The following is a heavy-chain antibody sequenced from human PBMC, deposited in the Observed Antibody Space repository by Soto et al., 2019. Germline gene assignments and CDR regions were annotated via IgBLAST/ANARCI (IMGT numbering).Heavy chain of an antibody. CDR3: ARLREGYYDILTGHYGMDV. V-gene: IGHV4-39*01. J-gene: IGHJ6*02. D-gene: IGHD3-9*01. CDR1: GGSISSSSYY. Sequence: SETMSLACTVSGGSISSSSYYWGWIRQPPGKGLEWIGSIYYSGSTYYNPSLKSRVTISVDTSKNQFSLKLSSVTAADTAVYYCARLREGYYDILTGHYGMDVWGQGTTVTVSS. CDR2: IYYSGST.